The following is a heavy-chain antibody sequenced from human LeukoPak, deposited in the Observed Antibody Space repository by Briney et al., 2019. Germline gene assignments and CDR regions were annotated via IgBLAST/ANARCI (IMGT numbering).Heavy chain of an antibody. J-gene: IGHJ4*02. CDR3: TTYRITIYGLVEH. Sequence: GGSLRLSCAASGFTFSNARMSWVRQAPGKGLEWVGRITTKTEGGATSYVAPVAGRFTISRDDSQNTLFLQMNSLKTEDTAVYYCTTYRITIYGLVEHWGQGTLVTVSS. V-gene: IGHV3-15*01. CDR2: ITTKTEGGAT. CDR1: GFTFSNAR. D-gene: IGHD3/OR15-3a*01.